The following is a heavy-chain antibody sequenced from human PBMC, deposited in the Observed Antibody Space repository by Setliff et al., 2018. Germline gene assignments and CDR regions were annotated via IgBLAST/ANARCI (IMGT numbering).Heavy chain of an antibody. J-gene: IGHJ4*02. V-gene: IGHV4-34*01. D-gene: IGHD3-16*01. CDR1: GGSFSGYY. CDR3: AGSLGGFDY. CDR2: INHSGST. Sequence: SETLSLTCAVYGGSFSGYYWSWIRQPPGKGLEWIGEINHSGSTNYNPSLKSRVTISVDTSKNQFSLKLSSVTAAGTAVYYCAGSLGGFDYWGQGTLVTVSS.